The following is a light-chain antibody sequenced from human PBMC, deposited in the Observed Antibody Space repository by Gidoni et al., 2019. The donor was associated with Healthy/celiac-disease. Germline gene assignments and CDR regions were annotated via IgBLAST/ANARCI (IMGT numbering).Light chain of an antibody. CDR1: SSDVGGYNY. Sequence: QSALTQPASVSGSPGQSITIPCTGTSSDVGGYNYVSWYQQHPGKAPKLMIYDVSNRPSGVSNRFSGSKSGNTASLTISGLQAEDEADYYCSSYTSSRTYVFGTGTKVSVL. V-gene: IGLV2-14*01. CDR3: SSYTSSRTYV. J-gene: IGLJ1*01. CDR2: DVS.